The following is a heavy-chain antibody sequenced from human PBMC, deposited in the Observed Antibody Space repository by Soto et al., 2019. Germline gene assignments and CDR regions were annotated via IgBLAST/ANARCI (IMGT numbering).Heavy chain of an antibody. J-gene: IGHJ3*02. CDR3: ARVIFCGRDSCYSFTFDI. CDR2: IWYDGSNK. D-gene: IGHD2-15*01. CDR1: GFTFSNYG. V-gene: IGHV3-33*01. Sequence: GGSLRLSCAASGFTFSNYGMHWVRQAPGKGLEWVAIIWYDGSNKYFADSVKGRFTISRDNSKNTLYLQMNSLRAEDTALYYCARVIFCGRDSCYSFTFDIWGQGTMVTVSS.